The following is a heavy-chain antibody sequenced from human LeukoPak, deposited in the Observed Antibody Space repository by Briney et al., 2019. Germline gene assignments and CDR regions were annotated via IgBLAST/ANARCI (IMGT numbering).Heavy chain of an antibody. J-gene: IGHJ4*02. CDR3: ARDFRYCSGGSCYSGGYFDY. CDR1: GFTFSSYS. V-gene: IGHV3-21*01. D-gene: IGHD2-15*01. Sequence: PGGSLRLSCAASGFTFSSYSMIWVRQAPGKGLEWVSSISSSSSYIYYADSVKGRFTISRGNAKNSLYLQMNSLRAEDTAVYYCARDFRYCSGGSCYSGGYFDYWGQGTLVTVSS. CDR2: ISSSSSYI.